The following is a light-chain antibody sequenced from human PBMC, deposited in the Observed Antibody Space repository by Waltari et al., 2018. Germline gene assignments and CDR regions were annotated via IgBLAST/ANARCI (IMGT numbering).Light chain of an antibody. CDR1: QSITNY. CDR3: LQTYSTLMFS. CDR2: DAS. J-gene: IGKJ3*01. Sequence: DIQMTQSPSSLSASVGDRVTMTCRASQSITNYLSWYQHKLGEAPNLLVYDASTLVSGVPSRFNGSGSGTEFTLTISSLQPEDLATYYCLQTYSTLMFSVGTGTKVDL. V-gene: IGKV1-39*01.